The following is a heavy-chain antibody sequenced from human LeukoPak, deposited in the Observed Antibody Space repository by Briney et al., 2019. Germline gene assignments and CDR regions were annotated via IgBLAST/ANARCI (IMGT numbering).Heavy chain of an antibody. D-gene: IGHD1-26*01. Sequence: ASVKVSCKASGYTFTSYDINWVRQATGQGLEWMGWMNPNSGNTGYAQKFQGRVTMTRNTSISTAYMELSSLRSEDTAVYYWARGYVGATEYWFDPWGQGTLVTVSS. CDR3: ARGYVGATEYWFDP. V-gene: IGHV1-8*01. J-gene: IGHJ5*02. CDR2: MNPNSGNT. CDR1: GYTFTSYD.